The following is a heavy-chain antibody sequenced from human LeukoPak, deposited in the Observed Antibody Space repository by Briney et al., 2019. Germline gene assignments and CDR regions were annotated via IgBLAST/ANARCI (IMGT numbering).Heavy chain of an antibody. Sequence: PGGSLRVSCAASGFSLSDHYMDWVRQAPGQGPELIGHIRNAGDGYTTEYAAFVKGRFTVSRDDSKNSLYLQMNSLKPEDTAVYYCVRNPRHWFDPWGQGTLVTVSS. CDR3: VRNPRHWFDP. CDR1: GFSLSDHY. J-gene: IGHJ5*02. V-gene: IGHV3-72*01. CDR2: IRNAGDGYTT.